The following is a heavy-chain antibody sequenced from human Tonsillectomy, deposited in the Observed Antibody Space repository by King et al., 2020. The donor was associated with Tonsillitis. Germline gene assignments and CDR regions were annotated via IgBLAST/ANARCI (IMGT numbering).Heavy chain of an antibody. CDR3: CSGLGKTICDR. Sequence: VQLVESGGGLVKPGGSLRLSCAASGFTFTNSWMNWVRQGPGKGLEWVGQIKRESDGGTTDYAAPVKGRFTISRDDSKNMPYLQMNSLKTEDTAVFYCCSGLGKTICDRWGQGTLVTVSS. D-gene: IGHD3-10*02. CDR2: IKRESDGGTT. J-gene: IGHJ5*02. CDR1: GFTFTNSW. V-gene: IGHV3-15*07.